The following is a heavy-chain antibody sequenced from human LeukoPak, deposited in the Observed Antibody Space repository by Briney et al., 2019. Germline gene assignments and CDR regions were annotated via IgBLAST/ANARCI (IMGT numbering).Heavy chain of an antibody. CDR1: DFSLSTSGVN. V-gene: IGHV2-5*02. J-gene: IGHJ4*02. D-gene: IGHD3-22*01. Sequence: SGPTLVKPTQTLTLTCTFSDFSLSTSGVNVGWIRQPPGKALEWLALIYWDDDKLYSPSLKSRLTITKDTSKNQVVLSLTNMDPVDTATYYCVYRRSSGGYFDFWGQGTLVTVSS. CDR2: IYWDDDK. CDR3: VYRRSSGGYFDF.